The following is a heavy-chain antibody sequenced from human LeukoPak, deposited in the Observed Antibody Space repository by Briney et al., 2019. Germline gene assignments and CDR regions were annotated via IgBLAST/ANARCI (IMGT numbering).Heavy chain of an antibody. Sequence: GGSLRLSCAASGFTFSSYWMHWVRQAPGKGLVWVSRINSDGSSTSYADSVKGRFTISRDNAKNTLYLQMNSLRAEDTAVYYCAKVRNWNDVFFDYWGRGTLVTVSS. CDR2: INSDGSST. D-gene: IGHD1-1*01. V-gene: IGHV3-74*01. CDR3: AKVRNWNDVFFDY. CDR1: GFTFSSYW. J-gene: IGHJ4*02.